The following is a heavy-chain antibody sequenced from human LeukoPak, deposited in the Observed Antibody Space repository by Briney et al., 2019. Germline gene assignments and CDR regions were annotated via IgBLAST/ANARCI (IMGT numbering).Heavy chain of an antibody. D-gene: IGHD3-10*02. Sequence: GGSLRLSCAASGFTFSSSVMSWVRQAPGKGLEWVSAISGGGDSTYYADSVKGRFTISRDNSKNTLHLQMNSLRAEDTAVYYCASCSHGSYYYGMDVWGQGTTVTVSS. V-gene: IGHV3-23*01. CDR3: ASCSHGSYYYGMDV. J-gene: IGHJ6*02. CDR1: GFTFSSSV. CDR2: ISGGGDST.